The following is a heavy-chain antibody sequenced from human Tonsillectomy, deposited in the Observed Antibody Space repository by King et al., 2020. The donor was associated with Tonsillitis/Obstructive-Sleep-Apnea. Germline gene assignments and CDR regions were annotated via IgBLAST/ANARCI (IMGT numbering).Heavy chain of an antibody. CDR1: GFTFCSYA. V-gene: IGHV3-64D*06. Sequence: VQLVESGGGLVQPGGSLRLSCSASGFTFCSYAMHWVRQAPGKGLEYVSAISSNGGSTYYADSVKGRFTISRDNSKNTLYLQMTSLRAEDTAVYYCVKDLRRAYDYWGQGTLVTVSS. J-gene: IGHJ4*02. CDR3: VKDLRRAYDY. CDR2: ISSNGGST.